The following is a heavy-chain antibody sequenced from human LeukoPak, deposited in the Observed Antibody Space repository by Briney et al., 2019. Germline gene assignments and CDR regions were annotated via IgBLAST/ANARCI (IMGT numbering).Heavy chain of an antibody. CDR2: IYSGGST. D-gene: IGHD2-15*01. V-gene: IGHV3-53*01. CDR1: GFTVSSNY. J-gene: IGHJ3*02. CDR3: ARVVLRVHRMSNDAFDI. Sequence: GGSLRLSCAASGFTVSSNYMSWVRQAPGKGLEWVSVIYSGGSTYYADSVKGRFTISRDNSKNTLYLQMNSLRAEDTAVYYCARVVLRVHRMSNDAFDIWGQGTMVTVSS.